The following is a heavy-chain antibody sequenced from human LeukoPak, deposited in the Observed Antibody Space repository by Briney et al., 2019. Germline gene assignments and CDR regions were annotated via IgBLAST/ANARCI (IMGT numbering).Heavy chain of an antibody. V-gene: IGHV3-48*03. CDR3: AELGITMIGGV. CDR1: GFTFSSYE. Sequence: GGSLRLSCAASGFTFSSYEMKWVPQAPGKGLEGGSYISSSGSTIYYADSVKGRFTISRDNAKNSLYLQMNSLRAEDTAVYYCAELGITMIGGVWGKGTTVTISS. J-gene: IGHJ6*04. D-gene: IGHD3-10*02. CDR2: ISSSGSTI.